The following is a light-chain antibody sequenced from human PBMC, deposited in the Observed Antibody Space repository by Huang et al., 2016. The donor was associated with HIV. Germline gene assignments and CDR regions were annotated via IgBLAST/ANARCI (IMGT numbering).Light chain of an antibody. CDR1: RSVNRSY. CDR2: GTS. J-gene: IGKJ1*01. V-gene: IGKV3-20*01. Sequence: EIVLTQSPGPLSLSPGERAPLSCRASRSVNRSYLAWYQQKPGQAPRLLIYGTSSGATGIPDRCSGSGSGTDFTLTIRRLEPEDFAVYYCQEYGSSFGQGTQVEIK. CDR3: QEYGSS.